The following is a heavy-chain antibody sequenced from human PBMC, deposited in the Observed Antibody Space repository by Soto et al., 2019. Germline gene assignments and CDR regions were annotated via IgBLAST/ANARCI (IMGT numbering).Heavy chain of an antibody. CDR2: INHSGST. D-gene: IGHD1-1*01. J-gene: IGHJ4*02. Sequence: PSETLSLTCAVYGGSFSGYYWSWIRQPPGKGLEWIGEINHSGSTNYNPSLKSRVTISVDTSKNQFSLNLRSVTAADTAVYYCAREDAGTTFDNWGQGTLVTVSS. CDR1: GGSFSGYY. CDR3: AREDAGTTFDN. V-gene: IGHV4-34*01.